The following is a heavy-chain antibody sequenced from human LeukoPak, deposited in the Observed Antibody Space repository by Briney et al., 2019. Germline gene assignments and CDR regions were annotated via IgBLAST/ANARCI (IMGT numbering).Heavy chain of an antibody. D-gene: IGHD3-3*01. CDR1: GVIFSSYA. CDR2: IIPMFGTP. CDR3: ARDSNYDFWSGYSKDAFDI. J-gene: IGHJ3*02. Sequence: SVKVSCKASGVIFSSYAITWVRQAPGQGLEWMGGIIPMFGTPNYAQKFQGRVTITADESTNTAYMELSSLRSDDTAVYYCARDSNYDFWSGYSKDAFDIWGQGTMVTVSS. V-gene: IGHV1-69*13.